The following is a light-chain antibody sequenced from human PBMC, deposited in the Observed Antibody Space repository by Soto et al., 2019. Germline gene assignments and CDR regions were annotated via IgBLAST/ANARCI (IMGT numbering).Light chain of an antibody. Sequence: QSALTQPASVSGSPGQSITFSCTGTSSDVGSYDYVSWHQQHPGQAPKLLIYDVNNRPSGVPSRFSGSKSGNTASLIISGLQTEDEADYYCCAYSTSGTHVFGTGTKLTVL. V-gene: IGLV2-14*03. J-gene: IGLJ1*01. CDR1: SSDVGSYDY. CDR3: CAYSTSGTHV. CDR2: DVN.